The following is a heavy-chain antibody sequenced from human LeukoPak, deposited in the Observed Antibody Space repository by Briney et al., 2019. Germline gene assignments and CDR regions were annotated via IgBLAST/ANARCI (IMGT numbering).Heavy chain of an antibody. D-gene: IGHD6-19*01. CDR1: GFSVSSNY. J-gene: IGHJ3*02. V-gene: IGHV3-66*01. CDR3: ARDLIAVAGTGAFDI. CDR2: IYSGGST. Sequence: GQSLRLSCAASGFSVSSNYMNWVRQAPGKGLEWVSVIYSGGSTYYADSVKGRFTISRDNSKNTLVLQMNSLRAEDTAVYYCARDLIAVAGTGAFDIWGQGTMVTVSS.